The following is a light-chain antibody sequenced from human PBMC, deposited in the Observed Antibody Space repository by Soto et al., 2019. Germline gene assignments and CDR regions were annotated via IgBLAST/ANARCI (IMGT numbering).Light chain of an antibody. CDR1: SSNIGNNY. J-gene: IGLJ2*01. CDR2: DNN. CDR3: GTWDSSLSAVV. V-gene: IGLV1-51*01. Sequence: QSVLTQPPSVSAAPGQKVTISCSGCSSNIGNNYVSWYQQFPGTAPKLLIYDNNNRPSGIPDRFSGSKSGASATLGITGLQTGDEADYYCGTWDSSLSAVVFGGGTKLTVL.